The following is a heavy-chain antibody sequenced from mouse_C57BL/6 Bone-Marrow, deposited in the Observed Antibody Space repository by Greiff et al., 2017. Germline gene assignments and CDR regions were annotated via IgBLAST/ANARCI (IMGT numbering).Heavy chain of an antibody. V-gene: IGHV1-81*01. J-gene: IGHJ3*01. CDR1: GYTFTSYG. Sequence: QVQLKESGAELARPGASVKLSCKASGYTFTSYGISWVKQRTGQGLEWIGEIYPRSGNTYYNEKFKGKATLTADKSSSTAYMELRSLTSEDSAVYFCARKGGNPWFAYWGQGTLVTVSA. D-gene: IGHD2-1*01. CDR3: ARKGGNPWFAY. CDR2: IYPRSGNT.